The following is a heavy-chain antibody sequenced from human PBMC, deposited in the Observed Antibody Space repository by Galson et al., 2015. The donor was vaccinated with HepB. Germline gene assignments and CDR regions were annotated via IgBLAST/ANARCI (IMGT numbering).Heavy chain of an antibody. Sequence: SLRLSCAASGFTFSIYSMNWVRQAPGKGLEWVSYISSSSSGRYHAASVKGRFTISRDNAKNSLYLQMDSLGDEDTAVYYCARETGFYPDYWGQGTLVTVSS. J-gene: IGHJ4*02. CDR3: ARETGFYPDY. D-gene: IGHD3-9*01. V-gene: IGHV3-48*02. CDR1: GFTFSIYS. CDR2: ISSSSSGR.